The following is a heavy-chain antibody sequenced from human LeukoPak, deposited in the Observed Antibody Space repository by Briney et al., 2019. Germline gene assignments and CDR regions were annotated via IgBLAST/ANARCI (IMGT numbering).Heavy chain of an antibody. D-gene: IGHD1-26*01. CDR1: GFTFSSYA. Sequence: GGSLRLSCAASGFTFSSYAMSWVRQAPGEGLEWVSAISGSGGSTYYADSVKGRFTISRDNSKNTLYLQMNSLRAEDTAVYYCARSRIVGARFTYFDYWGQGTLVTVSS. CDR2: ISGSGGST. J-gene: IGHJ4*02. V-gene: IGHV3-23*01. CDR3: ARSRIVGARFTYFDY.